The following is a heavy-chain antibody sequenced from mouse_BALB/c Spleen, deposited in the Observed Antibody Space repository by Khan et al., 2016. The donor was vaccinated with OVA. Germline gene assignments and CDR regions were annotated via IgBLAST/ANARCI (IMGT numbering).Heavy chain of an antibody. D-gene: IGHD2-3*01. V-gene: IGHV1S137*01. CDR2: ISTYSGST. CDR1: GYTFTDYA. CDR3: ARPAYDGYYDY. J-gene: IGHJ2*01. Sequence: QVRLQQSGPELVRPGVSVKISCKGSGYTFTDYAMNWVKQSHAKSLEWIGLISTYSGSTNYNQKFKGKVTMTVDKSSSAAYMELARLTSEDSAIYYCARPAYDGYYDYWGQGTALTVSS.